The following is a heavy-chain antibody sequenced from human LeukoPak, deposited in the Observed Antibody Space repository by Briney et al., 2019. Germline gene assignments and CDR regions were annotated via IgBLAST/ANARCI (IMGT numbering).Heavy chain of an antibody. V-gene: IGHV1-18*01. CDR3: ARDGDIVVVVAATWFDP. D-gene: IGHD2-15*01. CDR2: ISAYNGNT. J-gene: IGHJ5*02. Sequence: GASVKPSCKASGYTFTSYGISWVRQAPGQGLEWMGWISAYNGNTNYAQKLQGRVTMTTDTSTSTAYMELRSLRSDDTAVYYCARDGDIVVVVAATWFDPWGQGTLVTVSS. CDR1: GYTFTSYG.